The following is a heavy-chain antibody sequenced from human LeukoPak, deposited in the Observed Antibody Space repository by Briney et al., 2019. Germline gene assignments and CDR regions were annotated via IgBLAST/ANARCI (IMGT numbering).Heavy chain of an antibody. D-gene: IGHD3-3*01. Sequence: GVSVKVSCKASGYTFTGYYMHWVRQAPGQGLEWMGRINPNSGGTNYAQKFQGRVTMTRDTSISTAYMELSRLRSDDTAVYYCARERVWSGWVGRENWFDPWGQGTLVTVSS. CDR2: INPNSGGT. CDR3: ARERVWSGWVGRENWFDP. J-gene: IGHJ5*02. V-gene: IGHV1-2*06. CDR1: GYTFTGYY.